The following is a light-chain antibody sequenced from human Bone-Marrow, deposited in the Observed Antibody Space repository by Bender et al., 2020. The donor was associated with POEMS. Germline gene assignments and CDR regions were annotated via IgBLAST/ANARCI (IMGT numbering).Light chain of an antibody. CDR3: AAWEDSLNGWV. V-gene: IGLV1-47*01. CDR1: SSNVGINY. CDR2: KNS. Sequence: QSVLTQPPSASGTPGQEVTISCSGSSSNVGINYMFWYQQLPGAAPKCLIYKNSQRPSGVPDRFSGSKSGTSASLAISGLQSEDEADYYCAAWEDSLNGWVFGGGTKLTVL. J-gene: IGLJ3*02.